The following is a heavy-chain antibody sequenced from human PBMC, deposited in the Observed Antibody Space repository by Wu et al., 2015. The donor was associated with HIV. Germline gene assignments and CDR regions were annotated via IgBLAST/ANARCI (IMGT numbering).Heavy chain of an antibody. J-gene: IGHJ4*02. V-gene: IGHV1-18*01. CDR3: ARGHYYDSSSSPVY. CDR1: LLSLPIMV. D-gene: IGHD3-16*01. Sequence: KPGPSLKVRLQVFWLLSLPIMVSMGATGPSEKGVEWMGWISARNGNTKYGQKFKGRLTLTTDAASSTAYMELKSLRSGDTAVYFCARGHYYDSSSSPVYWGPGTRVIVSS. CDR2: ISARNGNT.